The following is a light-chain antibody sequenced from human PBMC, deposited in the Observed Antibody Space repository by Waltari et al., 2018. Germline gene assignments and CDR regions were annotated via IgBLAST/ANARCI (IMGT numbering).Light chain of an antibody. CDR3: CSYAGSDTWV. CDR2: EVT. Sequence: QSALTQPPSVSGSPGQSVTISCPGTSTDVGTYHYVPWYQQHPGKAPKLMIYEVTERPSVVPDLFSGSKSGDTASLTISGLQAEDEADYYCCSYAGSDTWVFGGGTKLTVL. J-gene: IGLJ3*02. V-gene: IGLV2-11*01. CDR1: STDVGTYHY.